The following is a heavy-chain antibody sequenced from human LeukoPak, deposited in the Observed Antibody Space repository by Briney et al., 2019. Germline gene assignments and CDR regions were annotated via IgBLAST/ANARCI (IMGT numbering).Heavy chain of an antibody. J-gene: IGHJ4*02. CDR1: GFTFSSYW. CDR2: IKQDASEK. V-gene: IGHV3-7*01. CDR3: ARDIISKGKIAAYDY. Sequence: GGSLRLSCAASGFTFSSYWMSWVRQAPGKGLEWVANIKQDASEKYYVDSVKGRFTISRDNAKNSLYLQMNSLRAEDTAVYYCARDIISKGKIAAYDYWGQGTLVTVSS. D-gene: IGHD6-6*01.